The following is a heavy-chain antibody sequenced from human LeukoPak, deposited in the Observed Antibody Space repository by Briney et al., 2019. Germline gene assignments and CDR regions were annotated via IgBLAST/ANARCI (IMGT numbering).Heavy chain of an antibody. V-gene: IGHV4-4*07. CDR2: IYTSGST. Sequence: SETVSLTCTVSGGSISSYYWSWIRQPAGKGLEWIGRIYTSGSTNYNPSLKSRVTISLDTSRNQFSLKLNSVTAADTAVYYCAKSNGYGLVDIWGQGTMVTVSS. CDR3: AKSNGYGLVDI. CDR1: GGSISSYY. D-gene: IGHD3-10*01. J-gene: IGHJ3*02.